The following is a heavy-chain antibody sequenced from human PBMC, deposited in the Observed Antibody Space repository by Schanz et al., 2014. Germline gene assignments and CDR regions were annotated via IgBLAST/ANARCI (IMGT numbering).Heavy chain of an antibody. CDR1: GFSFSDYY. CDR3: ARDKRYYLFDY. D-gene: IGHD3-22*01. J-gene: IGHJ4*02. Sequence: VHLLESGGGLVEPGGSLRLSCAASGFSFSDYYMSWIRQAPGKGLEYVSSISSKGDMTFYGNSVKSRFTISRDNSKSALYLQLGSLSAEDTAEYLCARDKRYYLFDYWGQGALVTVSS. V-gene: IGHV3-64*01. CDR2: ISSKGDMT.